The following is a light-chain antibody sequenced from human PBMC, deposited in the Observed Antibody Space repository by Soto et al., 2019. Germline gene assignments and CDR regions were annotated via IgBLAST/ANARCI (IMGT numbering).Light chain of an antibody. J-gene: IGKJ2*01. CDR3: QQTYTTPHT. V-gene: IGKV1-39*01. Sequence: DIQMTQSPSSLSASVGDRVTITCRASQGIRNDLGWYQQKPGKAPKVLMYGASTLQSGVPSRFSGSGSGTDYTLTISSLQPEDFATYYCQQTYTTPHTFGQGTKVDIK. CDR2: GAS. CDR1: QGIRND.